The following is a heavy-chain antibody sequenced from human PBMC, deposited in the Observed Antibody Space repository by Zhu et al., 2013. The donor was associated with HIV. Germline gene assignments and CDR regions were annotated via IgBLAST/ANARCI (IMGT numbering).Heavy chain of an antibody. CDR1: GYTFTSYG. Sequence: QVQLVQSGAEVKKPGASVKVSCKTSGYTFTSYGITWVRQAPGQGLEWMGWISAYNGNANYAQKFQGRVTVTTDTSTSTAYMELRSLRSDDTAVYYCARGVLTGDRNAFDIWGQGTMVTVSS. CDR3: ARGVLTGDRNAFDI. CDR2: ISAYNGNA. J-gene: IGHJ3*02. V-gene: IGHV1-18*01. D-gene: IGHD7-27*01.